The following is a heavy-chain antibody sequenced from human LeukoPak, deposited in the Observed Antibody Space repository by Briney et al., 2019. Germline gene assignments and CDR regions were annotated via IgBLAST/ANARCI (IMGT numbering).Heavy chain of an antibody. CDR2: ISAYNGNT. Sequence: GASVKVSCKASGYTFTSYGISWVRQAPGQGLEWMGWISAYNGNTNYAQKLQGRVTMTTDTSTSTAYMELRSLRSEDTAVYYCAREVNLGLVPAAMTIWFDPWGQGTLVTVSS. CDR1: GYTFTSYG. V-gene: IGHV1-18*01. D-gene: IGHD2-2*01. CDR3: AREVNLGLVPAAMTIWFDP. J-gene: IGHJ5*02.